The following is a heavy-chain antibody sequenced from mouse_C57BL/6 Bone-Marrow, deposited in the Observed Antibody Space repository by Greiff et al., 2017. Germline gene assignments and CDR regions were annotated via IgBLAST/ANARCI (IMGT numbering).Heavy chain of an antibody. Sequence: QVQLQQPGAELVRPGTSVKLSCKASGYTFTSYWMHWVKQRPGQGLEWIGEIDPSDSYTNYNQKFKGKATLTVDTSSSTAYMQLSSLTSEDSAVYYCARRAITTTSFDYWGQGTTLTVSS. CDR1: GYTFTSYW. CDR3: ARRAITTTSFDY. J-gene: IGHJ2*01. V-gene: IGHV1-59*01. CDR2: IDPSDSYT. D-gene: IGHD1-1*01.